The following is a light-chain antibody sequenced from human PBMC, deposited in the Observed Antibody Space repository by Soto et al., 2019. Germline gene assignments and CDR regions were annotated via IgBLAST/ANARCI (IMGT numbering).Light chain of an antibody. CDR1: QSVLHSSNKKNC. CDR3: QQYGSSPIT. V-gene: IGKV4-1*01. CDR2: WAS. Sequence: DIVMTQSPDSLAVSLGERATINCKSSQSVLHSSNKKNCISWYQQKPGQPPKVLIYWASTRESGVPDRFSGSGSGTDFTLTISRLEPEDFAVYYCQQYGSSPITFGQGTRLEIK. J-gene: IGKJ5*01.